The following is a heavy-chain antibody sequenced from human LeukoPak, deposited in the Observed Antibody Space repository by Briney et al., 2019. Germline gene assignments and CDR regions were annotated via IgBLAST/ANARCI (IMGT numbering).Heavy chain of an antibody. CDR2: LSAYNGNT. V-gene: IGHV1-18*01. Sequence: ASVKVSCKASGYTFTSYGISWVRQAPGQGLEWMGWLSAYNGNTNYAQKLQGRVTMTTDTSTSTAYMELRSLRSDDPAGYYCARGVGATISSYFGYWGQGTLVTVSS. CDR3: ARGVGATISSYFGY. D-gene: IGHD1-26*01. J-gene: IGHJ4*02. CDR1: GYTFTSYG.